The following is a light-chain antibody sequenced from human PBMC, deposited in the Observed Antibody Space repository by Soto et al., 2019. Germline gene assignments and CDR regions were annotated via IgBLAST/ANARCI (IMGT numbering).Light chain of an antibody. CDR1: QGISSY. CDR3: QLYYSLST. CDR2: AAS. V-gene: IGKV1-8*01. Sequence: AIRMTQSPSSFSASTGDRVTITCRASQGISSYLAWYQQKPGKAPKLLIYAASTLQSGVPSRFSGSGSGTDFTLTIGGLQAEDFATCYCQLYYSLSTFGQGTKVEIK. J-gene: IGKJ1*01.